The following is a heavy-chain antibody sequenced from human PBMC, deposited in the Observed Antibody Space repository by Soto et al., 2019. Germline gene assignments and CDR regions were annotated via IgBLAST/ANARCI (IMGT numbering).Heavy chain of an antibody. V-gene: IGHV3-23*01. CDR1: GFTFSIFA. D-gene: IGHD7-27*01. CDR2: ISGSGGST. J-gene: IGHJ4*02. CDR3: AKEVSLGSTVDLGY. Sequence: EVQLLESGGDLVQPGGSLRLSCAASGFTFSIFAMSWVRQSPGKGLEWVSTISGSGGSTYYADAVKGRFSISRDNSMGTLYLQMKSLRVEDTAIYYCAKEVSLGSTVDLGYCGQGTLVTVSS.